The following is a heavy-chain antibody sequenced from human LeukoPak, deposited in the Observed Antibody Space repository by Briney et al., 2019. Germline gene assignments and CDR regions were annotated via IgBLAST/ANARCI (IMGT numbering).Heavy chain of an antibody. CDR3: ATYSSSSGRAY. J-gene: IGHJ4*02. V-gene: IGHV4-61*02. CDR1: GGSISSGSYY. CDR2: IYTSGST. D-gene: IGHD6-6*01. Sequence: PSETLSLTCTASGGSISSGSYYRSWIRQPAGKGLESIGSIYTSGSTNYNPSLKSRATISVDTSKNQYSLKLSSVTAADTAVYYCATYSSSSGRAYWGQGTLVTVSS.